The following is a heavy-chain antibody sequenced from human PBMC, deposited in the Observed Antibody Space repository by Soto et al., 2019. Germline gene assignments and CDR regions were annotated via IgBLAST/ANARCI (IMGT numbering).Heavy chain of an antibody. CDR1: TLRFSDHT. CDR2: INNSGHYT. V-gene: IGHV3-23*01. Sequence: VGSLRLSCTTSTLRFSDHTMSWVRQAPGKGLEWVSDINNSGHYTYYADSVKGRFTISRDNSKNTMFLQMNNLRVEDTTMYYCARRPDAFDIWGQGTMVTVSS. J-gene: IGHJ3*02. CDR3: ARRPDAFDI.